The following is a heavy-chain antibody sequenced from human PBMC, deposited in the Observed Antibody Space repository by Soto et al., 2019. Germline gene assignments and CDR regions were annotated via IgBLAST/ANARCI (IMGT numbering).Heavy chain of an antibody. Sequence: SGPTLVNPTQTLTLTCTFSGVSLSTSGVGVGWIRQPPGKALEWLAVIYWDDVKWYTPSLKSRVTLTKDTSKNQVVLTMTNMDPVDTATYYCAVTEGFGDDLQHWGQGSMVTVSS. J-gene: IGHJ1*01. CDR2: IYWDDVK. CDR1: GVSLSTSGVG. D-gene: IGHD3-10*01. CDR3: AVTEGFGDDLQH. V-gene: IGHV2-5*02.